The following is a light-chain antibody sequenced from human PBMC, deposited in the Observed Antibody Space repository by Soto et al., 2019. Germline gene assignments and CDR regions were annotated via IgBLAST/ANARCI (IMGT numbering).Light chain of an antibody. J-gene: IGKJ1*01. Sequence: DVVMTQSPLSLPVTLGQPASISCTSSQSLIHSDGSTYLSWFQQRPGQSPRRLIYEVSDRNSGVPDRFSGRGSGTDFTLKISRVEAEDVGVYYCMQGTHWPWMFGQGTEVEIK. CDR1: QSLIHSDGSTY. V-gene: IGKV2-30*02. CDR3: MQGTHWPWM. CDR2: EVS.